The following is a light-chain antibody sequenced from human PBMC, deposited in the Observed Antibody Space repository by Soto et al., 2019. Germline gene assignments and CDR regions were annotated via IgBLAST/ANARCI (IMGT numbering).Light chain of an antibody. CDR2: GAS. J-gene: IGKJ5*01. V-gene: IGKV3-20*01. CDR3: QQYGSSLIT. Sequence: EIVLTQSPDTLSLSPGERATLSCRASQSVSSSYLAWYQQKPGQAPRLLIYGASSRATGIPDRFSGSGSGKDFTLTISRLEPEDFAVYYCQQYGSSLITFGQGTRLEIK. CDR1: QSVSSSY.